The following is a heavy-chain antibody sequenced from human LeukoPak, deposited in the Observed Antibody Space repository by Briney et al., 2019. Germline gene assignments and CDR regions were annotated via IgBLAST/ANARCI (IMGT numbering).Heavy chain of an antibody. D-gene: IGHD3-22*01. V-gene: IGHV4-59*01. CDR1: GYSISTYY. CDR3: ARLSSALYSWFDP. J-gene: IGHJ5*02. Sequence: SETLSLTCTASGYSISTYYWSWIRQPPGKGLEWIGYIYYSGSTNYNPSLKSRVTISVDTSKNQFSLKLSSVTAADTAVYYCARLSSALYSWFDPWGQGTLVTVSS. CDR2: IYYSGST.